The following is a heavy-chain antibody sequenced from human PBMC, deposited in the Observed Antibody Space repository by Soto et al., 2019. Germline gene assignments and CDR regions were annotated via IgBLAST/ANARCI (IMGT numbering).Heavy chain of an antibody. V-gene: IGHV3-33*01. CDR3: ARVFGIAAAGTGLDV. D-gene: IGHD6-13*01. CDR1: GFTFSSYG. Sequence: GGSLRLSCAASGFTFSSYGMHWVRQAPGKGLEWVAVIWYDGSNKYYADSVKGRFTISRDNSKNTLYLQMNSLRAEDTAVYYCARVFGIAAAGTGLDVWGQGTTVTVSS. CDR2: IWYDGSNK. J-gene: IGHJ6*02.